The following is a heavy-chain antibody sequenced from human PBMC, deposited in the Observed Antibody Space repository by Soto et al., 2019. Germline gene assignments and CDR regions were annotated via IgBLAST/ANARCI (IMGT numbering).Heavy chain of an antibody. J-gene: IGHJ6*02. CDR2: ISFDGSNK. CDR3: ASGQLWVVWRAASMDV. V-gene: IGHV3-30-3*01. D-gene: IGHD5-18*01. CDR1: GFTISSSA. Sequence: AGESLSLSCAASGFTISSSAIHWVRQAPGKGLGWVSVISFDGSNKYYDDSVQGRFTISRDNSKNTLYLQMNSLRAEDTAAYYCASGQLWVVWRAASMDVWGQGTTVTVSS.